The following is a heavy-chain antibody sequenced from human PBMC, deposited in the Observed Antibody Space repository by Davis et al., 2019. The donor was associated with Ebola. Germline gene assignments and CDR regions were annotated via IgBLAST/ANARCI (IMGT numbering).Heavy chain of an antibody. CDR3: AKKESSAYFV. D-gene: IGHD3-22*01. CDR1: GFMFDNYV. CDR2: ISYGGDTT. Sequence: GGSLRLSCAASGFMFDNYVMSWVRQAPGKGLEWVSGISYGGDTTYYADSVKGRFAISRDNSKNTLYLQMNTLRAEDTAVYYCAKKESSAYFVWGQGTLVTVSS. V-gene: IGHV3-23*01. J-gene: IGHJ4*02.